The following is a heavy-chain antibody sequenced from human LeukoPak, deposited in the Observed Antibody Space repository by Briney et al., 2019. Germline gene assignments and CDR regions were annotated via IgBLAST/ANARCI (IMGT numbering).Heavy chain of an antibody. CDR1: GFTFSDYW. Sequence: PGRSLSLSRAVCGFTFSDYWMTWVRQPPGKGLEGVANIKPDGSEKYYVDSMRDRFTIARDNAKNSLYLQMNSLRVGDTAVYYCASYLYWWSDLGYWGQGTLVTVSS. CDR3: ASYLYWWSDLGY. V-gene: IGHV3-7*01. J-gene: IGHJ4*02. D-gene: IGHD2-8*02. CDR2: IKPDGSEK.